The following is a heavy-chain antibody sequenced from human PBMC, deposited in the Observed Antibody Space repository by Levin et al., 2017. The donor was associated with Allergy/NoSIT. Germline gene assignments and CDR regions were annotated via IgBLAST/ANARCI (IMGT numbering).Heavy chain of an antibody. V-gene: IGHV1-69*01. CDR2: TMSIVGTT. Sequence: KISCEASGGTFSSYTITWVRQAPGRGLEWMGGTMSIVGTTNYAQRFQDRVTITADESTSTAYMELSSLGSEDTALYYCSTSTIGGYYGLDVWGQGTTVTVSS. J-gene: IGHJ6*02. CDR3: STSTIGGYYGLDV. D-gene: IGHD1-26*01. CDR1: GGTFSSYT.